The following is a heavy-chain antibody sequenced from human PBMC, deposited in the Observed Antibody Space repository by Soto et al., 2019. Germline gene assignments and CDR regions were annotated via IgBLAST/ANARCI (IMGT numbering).Heavy chain of an antibody. D-gene: IGHD3-22*01. CDR1: GFTFTSSA. J-gene: IGHJ4*02. Sequence: SVKVSCKASGFTFTSSAVQWVRQARGQRLEWIGWIVVGSGNANYAQKFQERVTITRDMSTSTAYMELSSLRSEDTAMYYCAADFKEYYYDSSGYYPSDYWGQGTLVTVSS. CDR3: AADFKEYYYDSSGYYPSDY. CDR2: IVVGSGNA. V-gene: IGHV1-58*01.